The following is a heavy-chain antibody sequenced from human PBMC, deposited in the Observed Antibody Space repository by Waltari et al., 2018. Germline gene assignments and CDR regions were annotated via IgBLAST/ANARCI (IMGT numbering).Heavy chain of an antibody. CDR2: IDYIGVT. Sequence: QVQLQESGPGLVKASETLSLTCTVSGVSMNGYLWHWLRQSPGKGLEWIGYIDYIGVTDYDPSLKSRVTMSVDTSKSQFSLRLTSVTSEDTAVYYCAREIYGGNSRPFDFWGQGALVTVSS. D-gene: IGHD2-21*02. J-gene: IGHJ4*02. V-gene: IGHV4-59*01. CDR3: AREIYGGNSRPFDF. CDR1: GVSMNGYL.